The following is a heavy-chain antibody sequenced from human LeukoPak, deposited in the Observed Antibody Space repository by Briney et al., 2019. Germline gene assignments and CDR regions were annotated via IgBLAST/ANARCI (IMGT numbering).Heavy chain of an antibody. V-gene: IGHV3-23*01. Sequence: GGSLRLSCAASGFTFSSYAMSWVRQAPGRGLEWVSAISGSGGRTYYADSVKGRFTISRDNSKNPLYLQMTSLRAEDTAVYYCAKALAAAGLYYSDYWGQGNLVTVSS. J-gene: IGHJ4*02. D-gene: IGHD6-13*01. CDR2: ISGSGGRT. CDR1: GFTFSSYA. CDR3: AKALAAAGLYYSDY.